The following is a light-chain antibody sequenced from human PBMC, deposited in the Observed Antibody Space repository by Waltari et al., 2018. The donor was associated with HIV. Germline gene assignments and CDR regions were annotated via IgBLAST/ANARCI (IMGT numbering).Light chain of an antibody. Sequence: QSSLTQPRSVSGSPGQSVTISCSGTSSDVGSYNYVSWYQQHPGKAPKAMIYDVSKRPSGVPDRFSGSKSGKTASLTISGLQAEDEADYYCCSYAGMYTWVFGGGTKLTVL. CDR1: SSDVGSYNY. J-gene: IGLJ3*02. CDR2: DVS. V-gene: IGLV2-11*01. CDR3: CSYAGMYTWV.